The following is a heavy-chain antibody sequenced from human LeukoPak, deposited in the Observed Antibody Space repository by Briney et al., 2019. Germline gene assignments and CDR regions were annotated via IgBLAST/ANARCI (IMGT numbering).Heavy chain of an antibody. CDR3: AKGQLYDILAGYYWYFDV. Sequence: GGSLRLSCAASGFTFNNYAMSWVRQAPGKGLEWVSSITGSSSSTHHVDSVKGRITISRDNSKNTLYLQMNSLRAEDTAVYYCAKGQLYDILAGYYWYFDVWGRGALVTVSS. D-gene: IGHD3-9*01. CDR2: ITGSSSST. J-gene: IGHJ2*01. V-gene: IGHV3-23*01. CDR1: GFTFNNYA.